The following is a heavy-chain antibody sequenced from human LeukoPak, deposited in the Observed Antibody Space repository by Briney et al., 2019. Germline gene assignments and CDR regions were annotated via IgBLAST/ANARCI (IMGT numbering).Heavy chain of an antibody. CDR2: INPSGGST. Sequence: ASVKVSCKASGYTFTSYYMHWVRQAPGQGLEWMGIINPSGGSTSYAQKFQGRVTMTTDTSTSTAYMELRSLRSDDTAVYYCARGPPYCSGGSCYPQRYYYYYMDVWGKGTTVTVSS. V-gene: IGHV1-46*01. CDR3: ARGPPYCSGGSCYPQRYYYYYMDV. D-gene: IGHD2-15*01. CDR1: GYTFTSYY. J-gene: IGHJ6*03.